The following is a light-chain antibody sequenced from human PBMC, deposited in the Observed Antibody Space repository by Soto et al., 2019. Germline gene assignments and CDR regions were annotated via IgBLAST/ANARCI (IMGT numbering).Light chain of an antibody. CDR2: VTSDGSH. Sequence: QPVLTQSPSASASLGASVKLTCTLTSGHNSYAIAWHQQQPEKGPRFLMKVTSDGSHTKGDGIPDRFSGSSSGAERYLSISSLQSEDEVDYYCQTWDTGSLVFGGGTKLTVL. CDR3: QTWDTGSLV. V-gene: IGLV4-69*01. J-gene: IGLJ3*02. CDR1: SGHNSYA.